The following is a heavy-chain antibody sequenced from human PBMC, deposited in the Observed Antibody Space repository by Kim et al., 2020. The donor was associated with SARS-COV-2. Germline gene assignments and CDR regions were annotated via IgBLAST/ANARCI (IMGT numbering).Heavy chain of an antibody. CDR3: AREESTSEYYYYGMDV. Sequence: SETLSLTCTVSGGSISSSSYYWGWIRQPPGKGLEWIGSIYYSGSTYYNPSLKSRVTISVDTSKNQFSLKLSSVTAADTAVYYCAREESTSEYYYYGMDVWSQGTTVTVSS. CDR2: IYYSGST. D-gene: IGHD3-10*01. V-gene: IGHV4-39*01. CDR1: GGSISSSSYY. J-gene: IGHJ6*02.